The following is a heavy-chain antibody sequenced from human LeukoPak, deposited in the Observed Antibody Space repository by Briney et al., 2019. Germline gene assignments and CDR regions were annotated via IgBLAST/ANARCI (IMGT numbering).Heavy chain of an antibody. CDR2: IYYSGST. Sequence: PETLTLTSTLSTGPISSYYWSWIRHPPGKGLEWIGYIYYSGSTNYNPSLKSRVTISVDTSKNQFSLKLSSVTAADTAVYYCARDYDSSGYNYFDYWGQGTLVTVSS. J-gene: IGHJ4*02. D-gene: IGHD3-22*01. CDR1: TGPISSYY. V-gene: IGHV4-59*01. CDR3: ARDYDSSGYNYFDY.